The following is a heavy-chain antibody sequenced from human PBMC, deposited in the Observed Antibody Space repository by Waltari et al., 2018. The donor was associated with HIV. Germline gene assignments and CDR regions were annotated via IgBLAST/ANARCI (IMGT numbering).Heavy chain of an antibody. D-gene: IGHD2-15*01. CDR2: IKKDGSEK. CDR1: GFTFSSYW. Sequence: EVQLVESGGGLVQPGGSLRLSCAASGFTFSSYWMSWVRQAPGQGVDWVANIKKDGSEKYYVDSVKGRFTISRDNAKNSLYLQMNSLRAEDTAVYYCVSGPLYYYYGMDVWGQGTTVTVSS. J-gene: IGHJ6*02. CDR3: VSGPLYYYYGMDV. V-gene: IGHV3-7*01.